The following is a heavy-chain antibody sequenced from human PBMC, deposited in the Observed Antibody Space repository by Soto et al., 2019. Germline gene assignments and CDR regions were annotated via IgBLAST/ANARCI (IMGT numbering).Heavy chain of an antibody. V-gene: IGHV3-21*01. CDR2: ISSSSSYI. J-gene: IGHJ2*01. Sequence: KWVRQAPGKGLEGVSSISSSSSYIYYAASVKSRFTISRDNANNTLYLQMNSLRAEDTAVYYCAGGYCSSTSFFFFQADDGIRDL. D-gene: IGHD2-2*01. CDR3: AGGYCSSTSFFFFQADDGIRDL.